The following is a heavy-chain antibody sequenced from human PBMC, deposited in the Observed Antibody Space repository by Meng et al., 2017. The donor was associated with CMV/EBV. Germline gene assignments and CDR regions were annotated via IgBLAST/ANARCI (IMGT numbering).Heavy chain of an antibody. Sequence: GESLKISCAASGFTFSSYAMSWVRQAPGKGLEWVSVIYSGGSSTYYADSVKGRFTISRDNSKNTLYLQMNGLRAEDTAVYYCAKDNSSYDSSGYLDYWGQGTLVTVSS. CDR3: AKDNSSYDSSGYLDY. CDR2: IYSGGSST. V-gene: IGHV3-23*03. CDR1: GFTFSSYA. J-gene: IGHJ4*02. D-gene: IGHD3-22*01.